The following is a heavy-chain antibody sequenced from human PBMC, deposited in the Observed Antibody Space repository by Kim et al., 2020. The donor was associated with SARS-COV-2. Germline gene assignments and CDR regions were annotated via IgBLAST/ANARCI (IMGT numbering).Heavy chain of an antibody. Sequence: GGSLRLSCAASGFTFSSYAMHWVRQAPGKGLEWVAVISYDGSNKYYADSVKGRFTISRDNSKNTLYLQMNSLRAEDTAVYYCARDPSYYDILTPSSREAYYYYGMDVWGQGTTVTVSS. CDR1: GFTFSSYA. V-gene: IGHV3-30*04. D-gene: IGHD3-9*01. CDR2: ISYDGSNK. CDR3: ARDPSYYDILTPSSREAYYYYGMDV. J-gene: IGHJ6*02.